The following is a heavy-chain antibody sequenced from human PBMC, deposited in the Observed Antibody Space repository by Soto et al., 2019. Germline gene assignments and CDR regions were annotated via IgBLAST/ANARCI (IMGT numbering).Heavy chain of an antibody. CDR2: IIHSEST. CDR3: ARQRPTDGRWEFANYYGMDV. J-gene: IGHJ6*02. CDR1: GGSVSSQY. V-gene: IGHV4-34*12. D-gene: IGHD1-26*01. Sequence: LSLTCTVSGGSVSSQYWSWVRQPPGKGLEWIGEIIHSESTKYNPSLKSRVTISVDTSKNQFSLKLSSVTAADTAVYYCARQRPTDGRWEFANYYGMDVWGQGTPVTVSS.